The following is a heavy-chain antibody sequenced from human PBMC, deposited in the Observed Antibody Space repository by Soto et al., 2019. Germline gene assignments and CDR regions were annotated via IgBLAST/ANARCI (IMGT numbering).Heavy chain of an antibody. J-gene: IGHJ4*02. D-gene: IGHD6-6*01. CDR1: GFTFSSYG. CDR3: ARGDGLRGIAARRALPIDS. CDR2: IWYDGSNK. V-gene: IGHV3-33*01. Sequence: QVQLVESGGGVVQPGRSLRLSCAASGFTFSSYGMHWVRQAPGKGLEWVAVIWYDGSNKYYADSVKGRFTISRDNSKNTVYLQMNSLRAEDTAVYYCARGDGLRGIAARRALPIDSWGQGTLVTVSS.